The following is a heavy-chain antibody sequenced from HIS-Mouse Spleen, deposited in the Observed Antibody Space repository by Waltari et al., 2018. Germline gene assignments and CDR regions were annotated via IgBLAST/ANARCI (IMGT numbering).Heavy chain of an antibody. CDR3: AKDKHHAFDY. CDR2: ISYDGSNK. CDR1: GFPFRSYG. V-gene: IGHV3-30*18. J-gene: IGHJ4*02. Sequence: QVQLVESEGGVVQPGRSLRLSCAASGFPFRSYGMHWVGQAPGKGLEWVAVISYDGSNKYYADSVKGRFTISRDNSKNTLYLQMNSLRAEDTAVYYCAKDKHHAFDYWGQGTLVTVSS.